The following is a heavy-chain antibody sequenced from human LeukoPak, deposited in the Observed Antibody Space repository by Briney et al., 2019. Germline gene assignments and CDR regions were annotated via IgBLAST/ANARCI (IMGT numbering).Heavy chain of an antibody. V-gene: IGHV4-38-2*02. Sequence: SETLSLTCLVSDYSISSGYYWGWIRQSPGKELEWIGSIFHTGRTYYNPSLKSRVTISVDTSKNQFSLKLSSVTAADTAVYYCARAFRGIFGDFEAFDIWGQGTMVTVSS. CDR2: IFHTGRT. CDR3: ARAFRGIFGDFEAFDI. J-gene: IGHJ3*02. CDR1: DYSISSGYY. D-gene: IGHD3-3*01.